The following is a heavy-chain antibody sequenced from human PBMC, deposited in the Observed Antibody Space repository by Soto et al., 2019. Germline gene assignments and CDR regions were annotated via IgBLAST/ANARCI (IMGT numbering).Heavy chain of an antibody. Sequence: QVQLVQSGAEMKKPGSSVKVSCQSSGGTFNTYAVNWVRQAPGQGPEWMGDISPMFGAANYAPKFQGRGTITADESTGTSYMQLSSLTSEDTALYFCAREVQVHTPAFVYWGQGTLVTVSS. CDR3: AREVQVHTPAFVY. CDR2: ISPMFGAA. D-gene: IGHD3-10*01. V-gene: IGHV1-69*01. J-gene: IGHJ4*02. CDR1: GGTFNTYA.